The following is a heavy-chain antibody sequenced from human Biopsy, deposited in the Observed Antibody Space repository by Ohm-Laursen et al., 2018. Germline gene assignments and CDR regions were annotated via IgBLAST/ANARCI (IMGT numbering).Heavy chain of an antibody. D-gene: IGHD5-24*01. CDR2: ISPSGATT. CDR3: ARAGVGSDGTDSYYYGMDV. V-gene: IGHV1-46*01. J-gene: IGHJ6*02. CDR1: GNTFATYH. Sequence: SVKVSCKTSGNTFATYHIHWVRQAPGQGLEWMGVISPSGATTSFSQKFQGRITTTRDTSTGTVYMDLNSLGSEDTAVYYCARAGVGSDGTDSYYYGMDVWGPGTTVTVSS.